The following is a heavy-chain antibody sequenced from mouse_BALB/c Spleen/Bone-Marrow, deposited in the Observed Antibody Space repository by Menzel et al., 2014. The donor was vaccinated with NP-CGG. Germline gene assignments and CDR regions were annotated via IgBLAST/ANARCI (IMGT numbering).Heavy chain of an antibody. CDR3: ARWGITLAY. D-gene: IGHD2-4*01. J-gene: IGHJ3*01. CDR2: INPSNGRT. V-gene: IGHV1S81*02. Sequence: VKLQESGAELAKPGASVKLSCKASGYTFTSYWMHWVKQRPGQGLEWIGEINPSNGRTNYNEKFKSKATLTVDKSSSTAYMQLSSLTSEDSAVYYCARWGITLAYWGQGTLVTVSA. CDR1: GYTFTSYW.